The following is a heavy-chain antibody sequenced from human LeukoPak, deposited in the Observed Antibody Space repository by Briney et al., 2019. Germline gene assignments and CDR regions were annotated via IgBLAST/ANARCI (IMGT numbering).Heavy chain of an antibody. CDR2: IKQDGSEK. CDR3: ARDRVGYYDSSGYYYLGV. D-gene: IGHD3-22*01. Sequence: PGGSLRLSCAASGFTFSSYWMSWVRQAPGKGLEWVANIKQDGSEKYYVDSVKGRFTISRDNAKNSLYLQMNSLRAEDTAVYYCARDRVGYYDSSGYYYLGVWGQGTTVTVS. CDR1: GFTFSSYW. J-gene: IGHJ6*03. V-gene: IGHV3-7*01.